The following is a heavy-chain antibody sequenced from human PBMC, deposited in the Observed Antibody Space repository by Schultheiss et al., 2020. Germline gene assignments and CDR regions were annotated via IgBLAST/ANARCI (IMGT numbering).Heavy chain of an antibody. CDR1: GGSISSYY. J-gene: IGHJ4*02. CDR2: IYYSGST. V-gene: IGHV4-59*01. CDR3: ARVGRRWLQLYYFDY. D-gene: IGHD5-24*01. Sequence: SETLSLTCTVSGGSISSYYWSWIRQPPGKGLEWIGYIYYSGSTNYNPSLKSRVTISVDTSKNQFSLKLSSVTAADTAVYYCARVGRRWLQLYYFDYWGQGTLVTVSS.